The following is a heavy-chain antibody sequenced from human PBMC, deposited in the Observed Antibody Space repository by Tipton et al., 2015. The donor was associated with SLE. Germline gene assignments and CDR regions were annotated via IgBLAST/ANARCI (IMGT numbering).Heavy chain of an antibody. J-gene: IGHJ3*02. CDR2: IYTSGST. CDR3: ARNPITMVRGVIPGAFDI. D-gene: IGHD3-10*01. Sequence: TLSLTCDVSGYSIISGSFYWGWIRQSPGKGLEWIGYIYTSGSTYYNPSLKSRVTISVDTSKNQFSLKLTSVTAADTAVYYCARNPITMVRGVIPGAFDIWGQGTMVTVSS. CDR1: GYSIISGSFY. V-gene: IGHV4-61*09.